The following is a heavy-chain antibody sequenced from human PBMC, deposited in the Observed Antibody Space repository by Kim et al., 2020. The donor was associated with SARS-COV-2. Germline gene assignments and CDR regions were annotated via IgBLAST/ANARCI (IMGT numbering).Heavy chain of an antibody. J-gene: IGHJ2*01. V-gene: IGHV3-30*18. CDR1: GFTFSSYG. Sequence: GGSLRLSCAASGFTFSSYGMHWVRQAPGKGLEWVAVISYDGSNKYYADSVKGRFTISRDNSKNTLYLQMNSLRAEDTAVYYCAKRPERIVDNWYFDLWGRGTLVTVSS. CDR3: AKRPERIVDNWYFDL. CDR2: ISYDGSNK. D-gene: IGHD1-26*01.